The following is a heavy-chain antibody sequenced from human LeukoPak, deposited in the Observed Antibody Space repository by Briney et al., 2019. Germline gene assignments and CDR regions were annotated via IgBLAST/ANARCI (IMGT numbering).Heavy chain of an antibody. D-gene: IGHD3-9*01. Sequence: GRSLRLSCAASGFTFRRYGMHWVRQAPGKGLEWVAVIWYDGSNTYYADSVKGRFTISRDNSKNTLYLQMNSLRAEDTAVYYCASEYDIISHVGYCMDVRGQGTTVTVSS. V-gene: IGHV3-33*01. J-gene: IGHJ6*02. CDR2: IWYDGSNT. CDR3: ASEYDIISHVGYCMDV. CDR1: GFTFRRYG.